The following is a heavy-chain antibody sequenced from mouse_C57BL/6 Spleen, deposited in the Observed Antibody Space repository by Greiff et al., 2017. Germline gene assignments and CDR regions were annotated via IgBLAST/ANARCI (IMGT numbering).Heavy chain of an antibody. D-gene: IGHD2-2*01. CDR2: IDPSDSYT. J-gene: IGHJ1*03. CDR3: ARGTLSGYGEYWYFDV. Sequence: VKQRPGQGLEWIGEIDPSDSYTNYNQKFKGKSTLTVDKSSSTAYMQLSSLTSEDSAVYYWARGTLSGYGEYWYFDVWGTGTTVTVSS. V-gene: IGHV1-69*01.